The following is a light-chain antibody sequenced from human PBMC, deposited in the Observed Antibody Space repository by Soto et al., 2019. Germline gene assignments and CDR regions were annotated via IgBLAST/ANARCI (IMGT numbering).Light chain of an antibody. Sequence: DIQMTPSPSTLSASVGDIVTITCRASQSISSKLAWYQQKPGKAPKLLIYDASSLESGVPSRFSGSGSGTEFTLTISSLQPDDFATYYCQQYNSFSLTFGGGTKV. CDR3: QQYNSFSLT. V-gene: IGKV1-5*01. J-gene: IGKJ4*01. CDR1: QSISSK. CDR2: DAS.